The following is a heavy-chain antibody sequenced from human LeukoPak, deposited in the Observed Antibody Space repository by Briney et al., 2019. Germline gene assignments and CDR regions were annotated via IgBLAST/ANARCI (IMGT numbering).Heavy chain of an antibody. CDR1: GFTFDDYA. D-gene: IGHD5-18*01. CDR3: AKDRGYSYGANNWFDP. Sequence: GRSLRLSCAASGFTFDDYAMHWVRQAPGKGLEWVSGISWNSGSIGYADSVKGRFTISRDNAKNSLYLQMNSLRAEDTALYYCAKDRGYSYGANNWFDPWGQGTLVTVSS. V-gene: IGHV3-9*01. CDR2: ISWNSGSI. J-gene: IGHJ5*02.